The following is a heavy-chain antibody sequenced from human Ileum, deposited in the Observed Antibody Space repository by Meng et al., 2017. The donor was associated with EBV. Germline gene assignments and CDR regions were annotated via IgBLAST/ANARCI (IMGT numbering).Heavy chain of an antibody. D-gene: IGHD6-13*01. J-gene: IGHJ4*02. CDR2: INHSGST. V-gene: IGHV4-34*01. Sequence: QVQLQQWCAGLLNPSETLSLTCAVYGGSFSGYYWTWIRQPPGKGLEWIGEINHSGSTNYNPSLKSRVTISVDKNQFSLKLSSVTAADTAVYYCARGFYTYGSSCFDYWGQGTLVTVSS. CDR3: ARGFYTYGSSCFDY. CDR1: GGSFSGYY.